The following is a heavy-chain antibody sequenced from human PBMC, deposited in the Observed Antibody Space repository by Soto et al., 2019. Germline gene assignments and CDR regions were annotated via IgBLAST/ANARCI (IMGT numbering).Heavy chain of an antibody. CDR1: GFTFRSYA. D-gene: IGHD4-17*01. CDR2: ISSSGGST. Sequence: GGSLRLSCAASGFTFRSYAMSWVRQAPGKGLEWVSGISSSGGSTYYADSVKGRFTISRDNSKNTLYLQMNSLRAEDTAVHYCAKSNGDYYYYYMDVWGKGTTVTVSS. CDR3: AKSNGDYYYYYMDV. J-gene: IGHJ6*03. V-gene: IGHV3-23*01.